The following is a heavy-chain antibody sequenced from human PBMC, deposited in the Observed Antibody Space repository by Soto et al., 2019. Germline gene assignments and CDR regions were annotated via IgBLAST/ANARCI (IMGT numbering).Heavy chain of an antibody. CDR1: GFTFSSYA. D-gene: IGHD2-15*01. Sequence: EVQLLESGGGLVQPGGSLRLSCAASGFTFSSYAMSWVRQAPGKGLEWVSAISGSGGSTYYADSVKGRFTISRDNSRNTLYLQMNSLRAEDTAVYYRAKRRCSGGSCYSWYFDLWGRGTLVTVSS. J-gene: IGHJ2*01. CDR3: AKRRCSGGSCYSWYFDL. V-gene: IGHV3-23*01. CDR2: ISGSGGST.